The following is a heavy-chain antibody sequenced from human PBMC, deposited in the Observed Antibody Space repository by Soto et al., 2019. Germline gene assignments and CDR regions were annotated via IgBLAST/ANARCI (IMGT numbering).Heavy chain of an antibody. Sequence: EVQLLESGGGLVQPGGSLRLSCAASGFTFSSYAMSWVRQAPGKGLEWVSGITTRASELYTDAVRGRFTISRDNSKNTLFLQMNNLRAEDTALYYCAKYTITESLGDYWGQGILVTVSS. V-gene: IGHV3-23*01. CDR3: AKYTITESLGDY. J-gene: IGHJ4*02. CDR1: GFTFSSYA. D-gene: IGHD3-16*01. CDR2: ITTRASE.